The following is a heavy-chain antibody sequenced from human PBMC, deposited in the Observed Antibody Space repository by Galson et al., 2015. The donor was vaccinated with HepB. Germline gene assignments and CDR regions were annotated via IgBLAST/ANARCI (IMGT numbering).Heavy chain of an antibody. CDR3: ARDWGIFCSGGSCPNDY. Sequence: SLRLSCAASGFTFSSYSMNWVRQAPGKGLEWVSSISSSSSYIYYADSVKGRFTISRDNAKNSLYLQMNSLRAEDTAVYYCARDWGIFCSGGSCPNDYWGQGTLVTVSS. V-gene: IGHV3-21*01. D-gene: IGHD2-15*01. J-gene: IGHJ4*02. CDR1: GFTFSSYS. CDR2: ISSSSSYI.